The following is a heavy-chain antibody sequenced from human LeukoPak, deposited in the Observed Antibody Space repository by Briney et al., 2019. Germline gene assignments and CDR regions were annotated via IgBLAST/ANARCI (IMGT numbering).Heavy chain of an antibody. J-gene: IGHJ4*02. V-gene: IGHV3-23*01. D-gene: IGHD3-16*01. CDR2: LRGDGET. CDR3: ARASWVSSADAVR. Sequence: GGSLRLSCAASGLSFTSFAMSWVRQAPARGPEWVSSLRGDGETFYADSVRGRFTLSRDDSRNAVYLQLNNLRVEDTAIYYCARASWVSSADAVRWGQGTQVTVSS. CDR1: GLSFTSFA.